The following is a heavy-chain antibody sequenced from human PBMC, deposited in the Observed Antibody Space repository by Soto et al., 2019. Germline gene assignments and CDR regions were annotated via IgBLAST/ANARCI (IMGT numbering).Heavy chain of an antibody. J-gene: IGHJ4*02. Sequence: GGSLRLSCAASGFTFSNYAMTWVRQGPGEGLEWVSGISGSGGRSYYADSVKGRFTISRDNSKSTLYLQMNSLRAEDTAVYYCAKAYFVWSSEQPYYFDYWGQGTLVTVSS. CDR1: GFTFSNYA. V-gene: IGHV3-23*01. CDR2: ISGSGGRS. CDR3: AKAYFVWSSEQPYYFDY. D-gene: IGHD3-16*01.